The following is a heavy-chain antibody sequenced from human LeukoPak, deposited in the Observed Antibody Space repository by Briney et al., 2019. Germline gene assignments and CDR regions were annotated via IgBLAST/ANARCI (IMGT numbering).Heavy chain of an antibody. V-gene: IGHV4-31*03. CDR1: ADSLSSGGHY. D-gene: IGHD3-10*01. Sequence: KTSQTLSLTCTVSADSLSSGGHYWAWLRQFPGKGLESIGFIHHSGRSRHNPSLKDRVAISVDTSRKQFALKLSSVTAADTAMYYCARGGNRFGGFYFDYWGQGIQVIVSS. CDR2: IHHSGRS. J-gene: IGHJ4*02. CDR3: ARGGNRFGGFYFDY.